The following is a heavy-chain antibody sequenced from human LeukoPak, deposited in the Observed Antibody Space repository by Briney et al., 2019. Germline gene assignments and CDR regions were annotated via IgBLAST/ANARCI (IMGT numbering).Heavy chain of an antibody. V-gene: IGHV3-30*18. J-gene: IGHJ4*02. CDR3: AKLHWDTAMVGLFDY. Sequence: GGSLRLSCAASGFTFSSYGMHWVRQAPGKGLEWVAVISYDGSNKYYADSVKGRFTISRDNSKNTLYLQMNSLRAEDTAVYYCAKLHWDTAMVGLFDYWGQGTLVTVSS. CDR2: ISYDGSNK. CDR1: GFTFSSYG. D-gene: IGHD5-18*01.